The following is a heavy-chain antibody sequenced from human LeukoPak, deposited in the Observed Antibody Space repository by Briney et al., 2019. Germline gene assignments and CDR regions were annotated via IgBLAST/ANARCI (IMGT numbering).Heavy chain of an antibody. CDR1: GFTFSSYA. CDR3: ARDRYGSVSYYPGY. CDR2: ISYDGSNK. Sequence: PGGSLRLSCAASGFTFSSYAMHWVRQAPGKGLEWVAVISYDGSNKYYADSVKGRFTISRDDSKNTLYLQMNSLGAEDTAVYYCARDRYGSVSYYPGYWGQGTLVTVSS. D-gene: IGHD3-10*01. J-gene: IGHJ4*02. V-gene: IGHV3-30*04.